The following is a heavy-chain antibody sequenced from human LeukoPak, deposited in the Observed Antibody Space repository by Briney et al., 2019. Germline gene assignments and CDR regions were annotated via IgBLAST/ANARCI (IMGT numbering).Heavy chain of an antibody. V-gene: IGHV1-2*02. D-gene: IGHD3-22*01. CDR1: GYTLTDHY. Sequence: ASVKVSCKASGYTLTDHYIHWVRQAPGQGLEWMGWFNPNSGGADYAQKFQGRVTMTRDTSITTAYMELSSLRSDDTAVYYCLTMIVVVINSWGQGTLVTVSS. J-gene: IGHJ4*02. CDR2: FNPNSGGA. CDR3: LTMIVVVINS.